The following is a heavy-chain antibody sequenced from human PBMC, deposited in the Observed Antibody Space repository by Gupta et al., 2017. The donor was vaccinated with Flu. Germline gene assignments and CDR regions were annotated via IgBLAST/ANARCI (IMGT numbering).Heavy chain of an antibody. D-gene: IGHD2-21*01. J-gene: IGHJ1*01. CDR1: GDTFSSNT. V-gene: IGHV1-69*01. Sequence: QLQLVQSGAEVNNSGSSVKVSCKASGDTFSSNTFSWVLQAPGHGLEWMGAILHVIGATNDAQEFQGRVRISADEARCTVSIDGSSRKSDDTAVYDWVRLNPCGSECYVCHRWGQGTLVT. CDR2: ILHVIGAT. CDR3: VRLNPCGSECYVCHR.